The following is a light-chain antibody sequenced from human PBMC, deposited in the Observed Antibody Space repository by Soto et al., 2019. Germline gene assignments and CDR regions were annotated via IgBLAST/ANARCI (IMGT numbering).Light chain of an antibody. J-gene: IGKJ1*01. CDR1: QTVDSNF. CDR3: LKYGSSPGWT. Sequence: RVMTQSPATLSVSPCEIATLSCSSIQTVDSNFLAWYQQKPGQAPRLLIYAASTRATGIPDRFSGSGSGTDFTLTIGRLDPEDFAVYYCLKYGSSPGWTFGPGTKVDIK. CDR2: AAS. V-gene: IGKV3-20*01.